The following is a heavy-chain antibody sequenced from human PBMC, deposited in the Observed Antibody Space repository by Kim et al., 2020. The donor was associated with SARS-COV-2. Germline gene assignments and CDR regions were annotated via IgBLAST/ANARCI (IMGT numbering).Heavy chain of an antibody. CDR2: IYYSGST. V-gene: IGHV4-59*13. Sequence: SETLSLTCTVSGGSISSYYWSWIRQPPGKGLEWIGYIYYSGSTNYNPSLKSRVTISVDTSKNQFSLKLSSVTAADTAVYYCARDRGAFSGYDFADSGGCYDPWGQGTLVTVSS. D-gene: IGHD5-12*01. J-gene: IGHJ5*02. CDR3: ARDRGAFSGYDFADSGGCYDP. CDR1: GGSISSYY.